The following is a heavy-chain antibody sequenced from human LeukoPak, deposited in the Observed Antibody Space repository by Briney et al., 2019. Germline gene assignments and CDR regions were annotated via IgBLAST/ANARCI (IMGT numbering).Heavy chain of an antibody. CDR1: GYTFTSYG. CDR2: ISAYNGNT. J-gene: IGHJ4*02. D-gene: IGHD3-22*01. V-gene: IGHV1-18*01. CDR3: ARHHYYDSSGYRDY. Sequence: ASVKVSCKASGYTFTSYGISWVRQAPGQGLEWMGWISAYNGNTNYAQKLQGRVTMTTDTSTSTAYMELRSLRSDDTAVYYCARHHYYDSSGYRDYWGQGTLVTVSS.